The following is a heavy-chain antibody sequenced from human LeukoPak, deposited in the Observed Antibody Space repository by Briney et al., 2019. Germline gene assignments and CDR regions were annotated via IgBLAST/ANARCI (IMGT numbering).Heavy chain of an antibody. J-gene: IGHJ4*02. Sequence: GRSLRLSCAASGFTFCSYAMHWVRQAPGKGLEWVAVISYDGSNKYYADSVKGRFTISRDNSKNTLYLQMNSLRAEDTAVYYCARVGYSGYGGTSPPDYWGQGTLVTVSS. CDR2: ISYDGSNK. D-gene: IGHD5-12*01. CDR3: ARVGYSGYGGTSPPDY. V-gene: IGHV3-30*04. CDR1: GFTFCSYA.